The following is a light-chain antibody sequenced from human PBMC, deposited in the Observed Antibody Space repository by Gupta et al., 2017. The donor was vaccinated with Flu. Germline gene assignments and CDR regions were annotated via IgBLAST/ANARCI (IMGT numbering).Light chain of an antibody. CDR3: QSAESSGTT. CDR2: KDN. CDR1: ALPKQY. V-gene: IGLV3-25*03. Sequence: VSVSPGQTARITCSGDALPKQYAYWYQQKPGQAPVMIIYKDNERPSGIPERFSGSSSGTTITLTISGVQAEDEAVYYCQSAESSGTTFGGG. J-gene: IGLJ2*01.